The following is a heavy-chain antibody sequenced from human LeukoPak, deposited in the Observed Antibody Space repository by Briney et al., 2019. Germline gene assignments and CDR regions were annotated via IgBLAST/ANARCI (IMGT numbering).Heavy chain of an antibody. Sequence: GGSLRLSCSASGFTFSYYAMHWVRQAPGKGLEYVSAINSNGGSTYCADSVKGRLIISRDNSKNTLYLQMSSLRAEDTAVYYCVKDDSYYYDSSGRDNWGQGTLVTVSS. J-gene: IGHJ4*02. CDR2: INSNGGST. CDR1: GFTFSYYA. CDR3: VKDDSYYYDSSGRDN. V-gene: IGHV3-64D*06. D-gene: IGHD3-22*01.